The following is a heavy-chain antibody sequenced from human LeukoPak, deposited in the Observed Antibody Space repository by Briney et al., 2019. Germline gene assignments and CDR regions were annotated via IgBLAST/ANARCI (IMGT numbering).Heavy chain of an antibody. CDR1: GFTFSSYA. Sequence: GGSLRLSCSASGFTFSSYAMHWVRQAPGKGLEWVAVISYDGGYKYYADSVKGRFTISRDNSKNTLYLQMNSLRAEDTAVYYCARDGGGSGWYGGFFDYWGQGTLVTVSS. CDR2: ISYDGGYK. V-gene: IGHV3-30*14. D-gene: IGHD6-19*01. CDR3: ARDGGGSGWYGGFFDY. J-gene: IGHJ4*02.